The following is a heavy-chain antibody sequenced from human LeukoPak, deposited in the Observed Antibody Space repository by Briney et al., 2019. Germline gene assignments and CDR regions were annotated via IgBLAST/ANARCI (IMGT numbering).Heavy chain of an antibody. D-gene: IGHD6-19*01. J-gene: IGHJ4*02. CDR2: ISGFNGYT. CDR1: GNTFSNYG. Sequence: ASVKVSCKASGNTFSNYGISWVRQARGQGLEWMGWISGFNGYTRYAQNLQGRVTVTTDTSTSTAYMELRSLISDDTAVYYCARDQGYTSEWLDYWGQGTLVTVSS. CDR3: ARDQGYTSEWLDY. V-gene: IGHV1-18*01.